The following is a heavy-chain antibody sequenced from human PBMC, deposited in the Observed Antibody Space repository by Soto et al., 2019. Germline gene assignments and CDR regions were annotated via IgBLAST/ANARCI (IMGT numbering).Heavy chain of an antibody. CDR1: GFTFSSYA. Sequence: GGSLRLSCAASGFTFSSYAMSWVRQAPGKGLEWVSAISGSGGSTYYADSVKGRFTISRDNSRNTLYLQMNSLRAEDTAVYYCAKDSYCSGGSCSDGHYFDYWGQGTLVTVSS. CDR2: ISGSGGST. J-gene: IGHJ4*02. V-gene: IGHV3-23*01. D-gene: IGHD2-15*01. CDR3: AKDSYCSGGSCSDGHYFDY.